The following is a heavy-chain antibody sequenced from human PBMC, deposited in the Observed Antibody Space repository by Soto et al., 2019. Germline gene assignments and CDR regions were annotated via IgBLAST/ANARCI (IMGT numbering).Heavy chain of an antibody. CDR2: IYYSGST. CDR3: ARGEAGYYDFWSGYYSNWFDP. J-gene: IGHJ5*02. Sequence: SETLSLTCTVSGVSIGTDSYYWGWLRQPPEKGLEWIGTIYYSGSTYYNPSLKSRVTISVDTSKNQFSLRLSSVTAADTAVYYCARGEAGYYDFWSGYYSNWFDPWGQGTLVTVS. CDR1: GVSIGTDSYY. D-gene: IGHD3-3*01. V-gene: IGHV4-39*07.